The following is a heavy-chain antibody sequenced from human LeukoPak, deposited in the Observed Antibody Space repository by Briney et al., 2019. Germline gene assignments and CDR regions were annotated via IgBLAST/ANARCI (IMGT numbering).Heavy chain of an antibody. J-gene: IGHJ6*02. CDR1: GGTFSSYA. V-gene: IGHV1-18*01. Sequence: ASVKVSCKASGGTFSSYAISWVRQAPGQGLEWMGWISAYNGNTNYAQKLQGRVTMTTDTSTSTAYMELRSLRSDDTAVYYCARDPSIAAAGFQKYYYYGMDVWGQGTTVTVSS. CDR3: ARDPSIAAAGFQKYYYYGMDV. D-gene: IGHD6-13*01. CDR2: ISAYNGNT.